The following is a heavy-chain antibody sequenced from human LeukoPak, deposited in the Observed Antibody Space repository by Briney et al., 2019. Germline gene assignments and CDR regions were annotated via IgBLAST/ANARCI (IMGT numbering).Heavy chain of an antibody. Sequence: GGSLRLSCAASGFTFSSYAMHWVRQAPGKGLEWVTFIRYDGNNKYYADSVKGRFTISRDNSKNTLYLEMNSLRPEDTAVYYCAKKWSGDYDSSGINDAFDIWGQGTMVTVSS. CDR2: IRYDGNNK. CDR3: AKKWSGDYDSSGINDAFDI. CDR1: GFTFSSYA. J-gene: IGHJ3*02. V-gene: IGHV3-30*02. D-gene: IGHD3-22*01.